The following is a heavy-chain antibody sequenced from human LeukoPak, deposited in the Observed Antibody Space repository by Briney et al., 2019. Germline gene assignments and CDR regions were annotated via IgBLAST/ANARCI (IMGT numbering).Heavy chain of an antibody. CDR2: ISYDGSNK. V-gene: IGHV3-30*04. CDR3: ARDTLDSGSYFFDY. Sequence: TGGSLRLSCAASGFTFSSYAMHWVRQAPGKGLEWVAVISYDGSNKYYADSVKGRFTISRDNSKNTLYLQMNSLRAEDTAVYYCARDTLDSGSYFFDYWGQGTLVTVSS. D-gene: IGHD1-26*01. CDR1: GFTFSSYA. J-gene: IGHJ4*02.